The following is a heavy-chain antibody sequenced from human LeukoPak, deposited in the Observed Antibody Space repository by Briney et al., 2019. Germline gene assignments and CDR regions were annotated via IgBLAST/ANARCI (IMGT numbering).Heavy chain of an antibody. CDR2: MYHSGST. CDR1: GYSISSGYY. J-gene: IGHJ6*03. V-gene: IGHV4-38-2*01. Sequence: SETLSLTCAVPGYSISSGYYWGWFRQPPGKGLEWIGCMYHSGSTYYNPSLKSRVTISVDTSKNQLSLKLSSVTAADTAVYYCARQGGSSSPYYYYYMDVWGKGTTVTVSS. D-gene: IGHD6-13*01. CDR3: ARQGGSSSPYYYYYMDV.